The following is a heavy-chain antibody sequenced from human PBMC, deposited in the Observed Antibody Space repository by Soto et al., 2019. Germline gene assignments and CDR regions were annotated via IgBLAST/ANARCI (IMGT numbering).Heavy chain of an antibody. CDR1: GGSFTSYS. J-gene: IGHJ6*02. D-gene: IGHD3-10*01. CDR3: ARALGIRGILGDYDMAV. Sequence: QVQLVQSGAEVKKPGSSVKVSCQASGGSFTSYSINWVRQAPGQGLEWMGGITPIFGTTDYAQKFQDRVTITADEATNTASLDLHALTSEDTGVYYCARALGIRGILGDYDMAVWGQGTTVIVSS. CDR2: ITPIFGTT. V-gene: IGHV1-69*01.